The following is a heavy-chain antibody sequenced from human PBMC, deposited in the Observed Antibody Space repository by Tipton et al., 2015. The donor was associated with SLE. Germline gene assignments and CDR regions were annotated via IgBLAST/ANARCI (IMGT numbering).Heavy chain of an antibody. CDR2: INSGSTAK. CDR1: GFPFRSYR. CDR3: GRGVYSESRVGMDV. Sequence: SLRLSCAAAGFPFRSYRMSWVRQAPGKGLEWISYINSGSTAKYYADSVKGRFTISRDDAQNSLYLQVNSLRAEDTAMYYCGRGVYSESRVGMDVWGRGTTVTVSS. V-gene: IGHV3-48*01. D-gene: IGHD3-22*01. J-gene: IGHJ6*02.